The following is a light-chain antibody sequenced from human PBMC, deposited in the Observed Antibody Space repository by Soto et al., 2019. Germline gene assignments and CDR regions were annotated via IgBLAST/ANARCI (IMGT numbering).Light chain of an antibody. CDR1: SSAVGSYRF. J-gene: IGLJ2*01. CDR2: EGG. Sequence: QSVLTQPASVSGSPGQSITISCTGSSSAVGSYRFVSWYQHHPGKVPKLIIYEGGKRPSGVSNRFSGSEPGNTASLTVSGLQAEDEADYYCSSYVGSNNLVFGGGTKLTVL. CDR3: SSYVGSNNLV. V-gene: IGLV2-14*02.